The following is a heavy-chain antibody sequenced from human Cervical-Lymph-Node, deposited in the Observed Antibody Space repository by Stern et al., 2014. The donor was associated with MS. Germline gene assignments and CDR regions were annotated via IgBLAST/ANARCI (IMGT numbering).Heavy chain of an antibody. Sequence: EVQLVESGGGLVQPGGSLRLSCVASGSPFSNYDMQWVRQIPGKGLEWVSAIGSAGDTYYAGSVKGRFTISRENAKNSLYLQMNSLTVGDTAVYYCARAAYSSGWFHYGTDVWGQGTTVTVSS. D-gene: IGHD6-19*01. CDR3: ARAAYSSGWFHYGTDV. J-gene: IGHJ6*02. V-gene: IGHV3-13*01. CDR1: GSPFSNYD. CDR2: IGSAGDT.